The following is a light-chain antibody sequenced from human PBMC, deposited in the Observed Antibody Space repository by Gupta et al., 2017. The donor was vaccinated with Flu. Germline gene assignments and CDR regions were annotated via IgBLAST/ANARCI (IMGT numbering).Light chain of an antibody. Sequence: VTISCAGGSSNIGKNYVSWYQQLPGTAPKLLIYENDKRPSGIPDRFSGSKSGTSATLGITGLQTGDEADYYCGTWDDSLYTVVFGGGTKLTVL. CDR3: GTWDDSLYTVV. J-gene: IGLJ3*02. CDR2: END. V-gene: IGLV1-51*02. CDR1: SSNIGKNY.